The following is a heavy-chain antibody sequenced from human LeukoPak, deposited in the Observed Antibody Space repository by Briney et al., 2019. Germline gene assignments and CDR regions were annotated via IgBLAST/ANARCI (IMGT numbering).Heavy chain of an antibody. D-gene: IGHD2-15*01. CDR2: INYSGNT. J-gene: IGHJ4*02. CDR3: ARKVVVAAREPYFDY. Sequence: PSETLSLTCTVSGGSISSSTYYWVWIRQPPGKGLEWIGSINYSGNTYYNPSVKSRVTISVDTSKNQFSLKVSSVTAADTAVYYCARKVVVAAREPYFDYWGQGTLVTVSS. V-gene: IGHV4-39*07. CDR1: GGSISSSTYY.